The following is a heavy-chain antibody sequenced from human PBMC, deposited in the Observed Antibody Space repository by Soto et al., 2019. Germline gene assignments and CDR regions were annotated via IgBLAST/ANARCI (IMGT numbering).Heavy chain of an antibody. CDR3: ARDVVTMIVVVPGGY. D-gene: IGHD3-22*01. J-gene: IGHJ4*02. V-gene: IGHV3-30-3*01. CDR1: GFTFSSYA. CDR2: ISYDGSNK. Sequence: GSLRLSCAASGFTFSSYAMHWVRQAPGKGLEWVAVISYDGSNKYYADSVKGRFTISRDNSKNTLYLQMNSLRAEDTAVYYCARDVVTMIVVVPGGYWGQGTLVTVSS.